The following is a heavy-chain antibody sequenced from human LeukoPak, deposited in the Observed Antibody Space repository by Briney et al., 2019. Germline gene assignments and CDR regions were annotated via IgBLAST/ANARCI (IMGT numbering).Heavy chain of an antibody. Sequence: GGSLRLSCAASGFTLSSYAMSWVRQAPGKGLEWVSYIDSSGIINNADSVKGRFTISRDNAKNSLFLQMNDLRVEDTAVYYCARVIGGSWYYFDYWGQGTLVTVSS. CDR2: IDSSGII. D-gene: IGHD6-13*01. V-gene: IGHV3-48*03. CDR1: GFTLSSYA. J-gene: IGHJ4*02. CDR3: ARVIGGSWYYFDY.